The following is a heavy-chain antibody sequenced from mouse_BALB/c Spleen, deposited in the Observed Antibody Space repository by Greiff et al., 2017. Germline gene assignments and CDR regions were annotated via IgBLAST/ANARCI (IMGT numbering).Heavy chain of an antibody. J-gene: IGHJ2*01. Sequence: QVQLQQSGAELVRPGSSVKISCKASGYAFSSYWMNWVKQRPGQGLEWIGQIYPGDGDTNYNGKFKGKATLTADKSSSTAYMQLSSLTSEDSAVYFCARITTVVARGDYWGQGTTLTVSS. D-gene: IGHD1-1*01. V-gene: IGHV1-80*01. CDR1: GYAFSSYW. CDR3: ARITTVVARGDY. CDR2: IYPGDGDT.